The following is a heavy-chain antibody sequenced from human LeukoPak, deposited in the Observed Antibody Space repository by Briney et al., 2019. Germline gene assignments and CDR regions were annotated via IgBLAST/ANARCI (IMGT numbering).Heavy chain of an antibody. CDR1: GFTFSSYG. CDR3: AKHMDV. V-gene: IGHV3-30*18. J-gene: IGHJ6*02. Sequence: GGSLRLSCAASGFTFSSYGMHWVRQAPGKGLEWVAVISYDGSNKYYADSVKGRFTISRDNSKNTLYLQMNSLRAEDTAVYYCAKHMDVWGQGTTVTVSS. CDR2: ISYDGSNK.